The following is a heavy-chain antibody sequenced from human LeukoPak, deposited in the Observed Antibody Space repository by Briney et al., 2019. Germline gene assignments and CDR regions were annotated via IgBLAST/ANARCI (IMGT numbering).Heavy chain of an antibody. CDR1: GGSISSSSYY. CDR2: IYYSGST. V-gene: IGHV4-39*07. J-gene: IGHJ4*02. Sequence: SETLSLTCTVSGGSISSSSYYWGWIRQPPGKGLEWIGSIYYSGSTYYNPSLKSRVTISVDTSKNQFSLKLSSVTAADTAVYYCARAGHGAYVGATGFDYWGQGTLVTVSS. D-gene: IGHD1-26*01. CDR3: ARAGHGAYVGATGFDY.